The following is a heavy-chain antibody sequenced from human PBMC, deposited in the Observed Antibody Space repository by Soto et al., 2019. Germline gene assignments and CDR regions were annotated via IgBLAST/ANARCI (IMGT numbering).Heavy chain of an antibody. CDR3: ARGGSSSWYRNNWFDP. D-gene: IGHD6-13*01. V-gene: IGHV4-34*01. CDR2: INHSGST. Sequence: PSETLSLTCAVYGGSFSGYYWSRIRQPPGKGLEWIGEINHSGSTNYNPSLKSRVTISVDTSKNQFSLKLSSVTAADTAVYYCARGGSSSWYRNNWFDPWGQGTLVTVSS. J-gene: IGHJ5*02. CDR1: GGSFSGYY.